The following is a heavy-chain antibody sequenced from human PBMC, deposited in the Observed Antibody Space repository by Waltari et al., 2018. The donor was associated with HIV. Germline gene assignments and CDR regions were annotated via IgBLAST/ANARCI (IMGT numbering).Heavy chain of an antibody. CDR1: GDRSPLSF. D-gene: IGHD2-15*01. Sequence: QTLLLQSASQVKTPGASVTPPCKVSGDRSPLSFLYWLRQAPGQGFGWLGRINPDSGDTTYSQTFQTRVTMTRDTASASTYMELTRLTSADTAMYFCARGEDISLTHLPPGFRLEFWGHGTLVTVSS. CDR3: ARGEDISLTHLPPGFRLEF. CDR2: INPDSGDT. J-gene: IGHJ4*01. V-gene: IGHV1-2*06.